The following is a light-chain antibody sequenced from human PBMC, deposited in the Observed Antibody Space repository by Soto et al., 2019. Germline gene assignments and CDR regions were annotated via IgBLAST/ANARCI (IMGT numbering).Light chain of an antibody. J-gene: IGKJ4*01. CDR2: DAF. Sequence: EVVLTQSPGTLSLSPGERATLSCRASQSLNSQLAWYQQRPGQAPRLLIYDAFNRATGIPARFSGSESGTDFTLTISSLESEDSAVYYCHQRWRWPHTFGGGTKVEI. CDR1: QSLNSQ. V-gene: IGKV3-11*01. CDR3: HQRWRWPHT.